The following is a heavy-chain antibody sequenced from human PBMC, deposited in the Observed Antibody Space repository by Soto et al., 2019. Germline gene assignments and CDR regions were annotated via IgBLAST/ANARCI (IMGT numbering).Heavy chain of an antibody. J-gene: IGHJ4*02. V-gene: IGHV3-23*01. CDR2: LSGSGVST. D-gene: IGHD3-22*01. CDR3: AKIESRFFYDSTGYYPFDY. Sequence: GGSLRLSCAASGFPLSNYAMTWVRQAPGKGLEWVSALSGSGVSTYYADSVMGRFTISRDNPKNTVYLQMNSLRAEDTAVYYCAKIESRFFYDSTGYYPFDYWGQGTLVTVSS. CDR1: GFPLSNYA.